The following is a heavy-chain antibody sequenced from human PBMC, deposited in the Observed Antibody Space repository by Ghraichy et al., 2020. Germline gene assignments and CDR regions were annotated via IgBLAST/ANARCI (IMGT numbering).Heavy chain of an antibody. CDR2: ISYDGSNK. Sequence: GESLNISCAASGFTFSSYAMHWVRQAPGKGLEWVAVISYDGSNKYYADSVKGRFTISRDNSKNTLYLQMNSLRAEDTAVYYCARGPSGAARSGGPDDYWGQGTLVTVSS. V-gene: IGHV3-30*04. CDR1: GFTFSSYA. CDR3: ARGPSGAARSGGPDDY. D-gene: IGHD6-6*01. J-gene: IGHJ4*02.